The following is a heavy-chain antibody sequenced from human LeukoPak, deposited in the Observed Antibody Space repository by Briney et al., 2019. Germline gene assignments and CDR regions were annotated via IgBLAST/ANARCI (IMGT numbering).Heavy chain of an antibody. D-gene: IGHD2-15*01. Sequence: SETLSLTCAVYGGSFSGYSWSWIRQPPGKGLEWIGEINYSGGTNYNPSLKSRVTMSVDTSKNQFSLRVNSVTAADTAVYYCARGGEMVYCSDGSCSSSRYPFDYWGQGTVVTVSS. CDR2: INYSGGT. CDR3: ARGGEMVYCSDGSCSSSRYPFDY. CDR1: GGSFSGYS. V-gene: IGHV4-34*01. J-gene: IGHJ4*02.